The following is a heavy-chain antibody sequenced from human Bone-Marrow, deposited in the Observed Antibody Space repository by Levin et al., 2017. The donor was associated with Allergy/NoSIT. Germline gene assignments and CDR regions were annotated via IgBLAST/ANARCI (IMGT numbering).Heavy chain of an antibody. D-gene: IGHD3-10*01. J-gene: IGHJ6*02. CDR3: AKDLYYYGSGSTQPAVDYYYGMDV. CDR1: GFTFDDYA. V-gene: IGHV3-43D*03. CDR2: ISWDGGST. Sequence: GGSLRLSCAASGFTFDDYAMHWVRQAPGKGLEWVSLISWDGGSTYYADSVKGRFTISRDNSKNSLYLQMNSLRAEDTALYYCAKDLYYYGSGSTQPAVDYYYGMDVWGQGTTVTVSS.